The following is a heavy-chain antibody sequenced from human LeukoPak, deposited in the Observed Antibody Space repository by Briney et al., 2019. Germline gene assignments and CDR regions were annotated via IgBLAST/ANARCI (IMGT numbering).Heavy chain of an antibody. V-gene: IGHV3-48*01. Sequence: GGSLRLSCAASGFTFSSYSMNWVRQAPGKELEWVSYISSSSSTIYYADSVKGRFAISRDNAKNSLYLQMNSLRAEDTAVYYCARAEGSSWYWWFDPWGQGTLVTVSS. CDR3: ARAEGSSWYWWFDP. CDR1: GFTFSSYS. J-gene: IGHJ5*02. D-gene: IGHD6-13*01. CDR2: ISSSSSTI.